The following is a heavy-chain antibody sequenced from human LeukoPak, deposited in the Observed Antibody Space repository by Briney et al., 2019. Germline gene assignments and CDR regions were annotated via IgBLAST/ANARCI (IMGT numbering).Heavy chain of an antibody. J-gene: IGHJ6*03. D-gene: IGHD2-2*01. CDR3: ARDSIVVVPAAMSVYYYYYMDV. V-gene: IGHV3-30*03. CDR2: ISYDGSNK. Sequence: PGGSLRLSCAASGFTFSSYGMHWVRQAPGKGLEWVAVISYDGSNKYYADSVKGRFTISRDNAKNSLYLQMNSLRAEDTAVYYCARDSIVVVPAAMSVYYYYYMDVWGKGTTVTVSS. CDR1: GFTFSSYG.